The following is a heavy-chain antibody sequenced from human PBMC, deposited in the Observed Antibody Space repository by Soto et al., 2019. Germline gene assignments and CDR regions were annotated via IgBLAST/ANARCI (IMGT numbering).Heavy chain of an antibody. D-gene: IGHD3-3*01. V-gene: IGHV3-7*01. J-gene: IGHJ6*02. CDR2: IKQDGSEK. CDR3: ARGFTYYDFWSGWLSPEDYYAMDV. Sequence: PGGSLRLSCAASGSSFSRYWMSWVRQAPGKGLEWVGNIKQDGSEKYYVDSVKGRFTISRDNAKNSLFLQMSSLRAEDTAVYYCARGFTYYDFWSGWLSPEDYYAMDVRGQGTTVTVSS. CDR1: GSSFSRYW.